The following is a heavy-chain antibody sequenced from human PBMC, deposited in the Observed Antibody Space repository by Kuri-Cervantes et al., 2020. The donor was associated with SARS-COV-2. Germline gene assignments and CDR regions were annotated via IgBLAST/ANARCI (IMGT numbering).Heavy chain of an antibody. CDR2: INPSGGST. V-gene: IGHV1-46*01. D-gene: IGHD4-11*01. CDR1: GYTFTSYY. J-gene: IGHJ6*02. Sequence: ASVKVSCKASGYTFTSYYMHWVRQAPGQGLEWMGIINPSGGSTSYAQKFQGRVTMTRDTSTSTVYMELSSLRSEDTAVYYCARDLTVTLSYYYYYGMDAWGQGTTVTVSS. CDR3: ARDLTVTLSYYYYYGMDA.